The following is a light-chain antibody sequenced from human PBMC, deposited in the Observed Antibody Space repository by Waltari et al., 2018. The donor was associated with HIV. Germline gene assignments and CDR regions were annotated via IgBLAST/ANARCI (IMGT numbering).Light chain of an antibody. CDR1: SLRSYY. J-gene: IGLJ2*01. CDR3: NSRDSSGSHVV. V-gene: IGLV3-19*01. CDR2: GKN. Sequence: SSELTQDPAVSVALGQTVRITCQGDSLRSYYASWYQQKPGQAPVLVIFGKNDRPSGIPDRFSGSDSGNTASLTITGAQAEDEADYYCNSRDSSGSHVVFGGGTKLTVL.